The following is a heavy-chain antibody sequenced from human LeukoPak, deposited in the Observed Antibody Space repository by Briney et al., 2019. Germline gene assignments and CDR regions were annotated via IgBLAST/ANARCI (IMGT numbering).Heavy chain of an antibody. CDR3: ARDLKRGYSSGRYSWGTGSSNDY. V-gene: IGHV1-2*02. D-gene: IGHD6-19*01. J-gene: IGHJ4*02. CDR2: INPNSGGT. Sequence: GAPVKVSCKASGYTFTGYYMHWVRQAPGQGLEWMGWINPNSGGTNYAQKFQGRVTMTRDTSISTAYMELSRLRSDDTAVYYCARDLKRGYSSGRYSWGTGSSNDYWGQGTLVTVSS. CDR1: GYTFTGYY.